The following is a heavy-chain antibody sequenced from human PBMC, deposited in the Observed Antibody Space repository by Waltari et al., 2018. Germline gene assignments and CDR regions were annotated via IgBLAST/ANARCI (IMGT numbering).Heavy chain of an antibody. CDR2: VHRNGRT. V-gene: IGHV4-4*02. J-gene: IGHJ4*02. D-gene: IGHD2-15*01. Sequence: SWVRQSPDKGLEWIGQVHRNGRTNYNPSLASRAIVSLDSSMNQFSLRILSATAADTAVYYCARDLGRGLFLDSWGQGTLVTVSP. CDR3: ARDLGRGLFLDS.